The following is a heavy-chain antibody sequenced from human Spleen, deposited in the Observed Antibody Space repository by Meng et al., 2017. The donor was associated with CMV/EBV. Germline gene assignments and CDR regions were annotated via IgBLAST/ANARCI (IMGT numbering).Heavy chain of an antibody. CDR2: ISGSGGST. Sequence: GESLRLSCAASGFTFSSYAMSWVRQAPGKGLEWVSGISGSGGSTYYADSVKGRFTISRDSSKSTLYLQMNSLRAEDTAVYYCANEQDYGARDYWGQGTLVTVSS. D-gene: IGHD4-17*01. V-gene: IGHV3-23*01. J-gene: IGHJ4*02. CDR1: GFTFSSYA. CDR3: ANEQDYGARDY.